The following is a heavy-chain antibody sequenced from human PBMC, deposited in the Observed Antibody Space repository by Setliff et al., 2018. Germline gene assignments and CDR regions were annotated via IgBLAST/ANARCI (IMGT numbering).Heavy chain of an antibody. CDR3: VNSYRGYDDYPDY. J-gene: IGHJ4*02. Sequence: QPGGSLRLSCAASGFTFSSYGMNWVRQAPGKGLEWVANIKEDGSETYYGGSVKGRFTISRDNAKNSLYLQMNSLRVEDTAVYYCVNSYRGYDDYPDYWGQGTLVTVSS. CDR1: GFTFSSYG. CDR2: IKEDGSET. V-gene: IGHV3-7*03. D-gene: IGHD3-16*02.